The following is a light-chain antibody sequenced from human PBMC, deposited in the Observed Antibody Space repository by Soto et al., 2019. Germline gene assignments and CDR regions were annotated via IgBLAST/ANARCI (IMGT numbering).Light chain of an antibody. CDR3: QHYNSYSEA. Sequence: DIQMTQSPSILSASVGYRFTITCRASQSISSWLAWYQQKPGKAPNLLIYKASTLKSGVPSRFSGSGSGTEFTLTISSLQPDDFATYYCQHYNSYSEAFGQGPKV. CDR2: KAS. V-gene: IGKV1-5*03. CDR1: QSISSW. J-gene: IGKJ1*01.